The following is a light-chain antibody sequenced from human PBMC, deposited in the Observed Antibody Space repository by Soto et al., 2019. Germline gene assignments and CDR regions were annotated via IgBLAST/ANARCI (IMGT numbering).Light chain of an antibody. CDR1: QGIISC. Sequence: DIQMTQSPSPLSESLGDRLTIPCRASQGIISCLAWYQQKPGKAPKLLIYDASSLESGVPSRFSGSGSGTEFTLTISSLQPDDFATYYCQQYNSYTFGPGTKVDIK. CDR3: QQYNSYT. V-gene: IGKV1-5*01. J-gene: IGKJ3*01. CDR2: DAS.